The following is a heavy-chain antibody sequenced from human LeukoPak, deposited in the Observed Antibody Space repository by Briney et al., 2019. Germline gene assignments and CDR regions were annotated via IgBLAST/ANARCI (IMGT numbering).Heavy chain of an antibody. V-gene: IGHV3-7*01. CDR1: GFTFCSNW. CDR2: IKADGSEE. Sequence: GGSLRLSCAASGFTFCSNWMTWVRQAPGRGLEWVANIKADGSEESYADSVKGRFTISRDNAKNLVFLQMNSLRTQDTAVYYCARNTLSAAGDYWGQGTLVSVSS. CDR3: ARNTLSAAGDY. J-gene: IGHJ4*02. D-gene: IGHD6-13*01.